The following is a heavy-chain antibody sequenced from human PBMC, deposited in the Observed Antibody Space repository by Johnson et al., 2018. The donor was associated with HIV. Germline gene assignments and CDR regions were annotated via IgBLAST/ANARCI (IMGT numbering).Heavy chain of an antibody. CDR3: ARAAYYYDSSGYDAFDI. CDR2: IDTDGSST. CDR1: GFTFSSYW. D-gene: IGHD3-22*01. V-gene: IGHV3-74*01. J-gene: IGHJ3*02. Sequence: VQLVESGGGLVQPGGSLRLSCAASGFTFSSYWMHWVRQAPGKGLVWVSRIDTDGSSTSYADSVKGRFTISRDNAKNTLYLQMNSLRAEDTAVYYCARAAYYYDSSGYDAFDIWGQGTMVTVSS.